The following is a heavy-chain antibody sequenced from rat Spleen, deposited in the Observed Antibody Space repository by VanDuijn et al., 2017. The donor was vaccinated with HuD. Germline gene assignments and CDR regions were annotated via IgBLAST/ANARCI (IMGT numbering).Heavy chain of an antibody. CDR3: ARHNSGYGVMDA. Sequence: EVQLVESGGGLVQPGRSLKLSCVASGFTFNNYWMTWIRQAPTKGLEWVASVSYDGSATYYRDSVKGRFTISRDNAKRTLYLQMDSLRSEDTATYYCARHNSGYGVMDAWGQGASVTVSS. CDR2: VSYDGSAT. CDR1: GFTFNNYW. D-gene: IGHD4-3*01. V-gene: IGHV5-29*01. J-gene: IGHJ4*01.